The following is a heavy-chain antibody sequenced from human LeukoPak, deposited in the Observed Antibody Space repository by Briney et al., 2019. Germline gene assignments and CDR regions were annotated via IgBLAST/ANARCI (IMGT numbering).Heavy chain of an antibody. Sequence: GRSLRLSCVACGFNHRSYAMSWVRQPPAKGLEGGSSLSYSGGSTYYADSVRDRFTFSRDNSKNTLHLQMNSLRAEDTAVYYCAKGYSSAWNFFDYWGQGTLVTVSS. CDR1: GFNHRSYA. CDR3: AKGYSSAWNFFDY. D-gene: IGHD6-19*01. V-gene: IGHV3-23*01. CDR2: LSYSGGST. J-gene: IGHJ4*02.